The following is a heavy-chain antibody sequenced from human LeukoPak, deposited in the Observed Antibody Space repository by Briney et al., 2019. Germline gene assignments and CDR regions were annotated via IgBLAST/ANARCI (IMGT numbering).Heavy chain of an antibody. V-gene: IGHV1-69*13. CDR3: ARDSGTRDIVVVPAAILDY. CDR2: IIPIFGTA. J-gene: IGHJ4*02. Sequence: ASVKVSCKASGGTFSSYAISWVRQAPGQGLDWMGGIIPIFGTANYAQKFQGRVTITADESTSTAYMELSSLRSEDTAVYYCARDSGTRDIVVVPAAILDYWGQGTLVTVSS. D-gene: IGHD2-2*02. CDR1: GGTFSSYA.